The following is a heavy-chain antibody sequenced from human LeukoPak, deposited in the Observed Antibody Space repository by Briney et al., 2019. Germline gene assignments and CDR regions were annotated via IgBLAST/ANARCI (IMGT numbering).Heavy chain of an antibody. D-gene: IGHD3-9*01. CDR1: GFTFSSYW. Sequence: GGSLRLSCAASGFTFSSYWMSWVRQAPGKGLEWVANIKQDGSEKYYVDSVKGRFTISRDNSKNTLYLQMNSLRAEDTAVYYCAKGLYYDILTGIWGGFDYWGQGTLVTVSS. CDR3: AKGLYYDILTGIWGGFDY. V-gene: IGHV3-7*01. J-gene: IGHJ4*02. CDR2: IKQDGSEK.